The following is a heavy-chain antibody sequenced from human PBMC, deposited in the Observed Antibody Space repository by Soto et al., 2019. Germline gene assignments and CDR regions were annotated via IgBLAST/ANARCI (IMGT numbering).Heavy chain of an antibody. V-gene: IGHV4-59*01. Sequence: SETLSLTCTLSGGSISSYYWSWIRQPPGKGLEWIGYIYYSGITNYNPSLKSRVTISVDTSKNQFSLKLSSVTAADTAVYYCARYKSNYYYGMDVWGQGTTVTVS. CDR2: IYYSGIT. CDR3: ARYKSNYYYGMDV. J-gene: IGHJ6*02. D-gene: IGHD1-20*01. CDR1: GGSISSYY.